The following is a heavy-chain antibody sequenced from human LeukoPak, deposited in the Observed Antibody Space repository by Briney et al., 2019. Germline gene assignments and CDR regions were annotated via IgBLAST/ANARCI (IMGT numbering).Heavy chain of an antibody. V-gene: IGHV3-53*01. Sequence: PGGSLRLSCAASGFTVSSNYMSWVRQAPGKGLEWVSVIYSGGSTYYADSVKGRFTISRDNSKNKLYLQMNSLRAEDTAVYYCARESLGYKNWFDPWGQGTLVTVSS. D-gene: IGHD5-24*01. J-gene: IGHJ5*02. CDR1: GFTVSSNY. CDR3: ARESLGYKNWFDP. CDR2: IYSGGST.